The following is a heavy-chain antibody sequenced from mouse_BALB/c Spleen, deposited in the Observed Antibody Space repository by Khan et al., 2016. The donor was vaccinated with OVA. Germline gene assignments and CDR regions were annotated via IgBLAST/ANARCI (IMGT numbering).Heavy chain of an antibody. CDR2: INPHIGET. J-gene: IGHJ2*01. Sequence: EVQLQESGPELVKPGASVKISCKASGYSFTGYFMNWVMQSHGKSLEWIGRINPHIGETFYNQKFKGKATLTVDESSSTAHMELRRLASEDAAVYYGTGLDRIDFDYWGQGTTLTVSS. CDR3: TGLDRIDFDY. CDR1: GYSFTGYF. V-gene: IGHV1-20*02.